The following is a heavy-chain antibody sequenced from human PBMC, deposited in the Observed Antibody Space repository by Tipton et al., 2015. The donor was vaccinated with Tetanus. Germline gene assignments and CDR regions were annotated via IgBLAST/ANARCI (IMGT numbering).Heavy chain of an antibody. Sequence: TLSLTCTVSRGSINSGTFYWDWIRQPPGKGLEWIGNIYYNGNTLENPSLKGRVTLSLDKSKNQFSLNLTSVTAADTAVYYCARTADNWFDPXGQGILVTVSS. D-gene: IGHD2-21*02. CDR3: ARTADNWFDP. V-gene: IGHV4-39*01. CDR2: IYYNGNT. CDR1: RGSINSGTFY. J-gene: IGHJ5*02.